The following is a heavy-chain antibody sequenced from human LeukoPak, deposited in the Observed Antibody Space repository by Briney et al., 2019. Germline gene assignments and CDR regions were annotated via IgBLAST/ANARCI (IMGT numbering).Heavy chain of an antibody. J-gene: IGHJ4*02. CDR1: LFTLTGYI. CDR3: ARDLEPYDDFWSGYYYGVGGGYYCDY. D-gene: IGHD3-3*01. V-gene: IGHV3-21*01. CDR2: IRISSRYL. Sequence: GCLRLSPAPSLFTLTGYIMNRVREAPGKGRGWVSSIRISSRYLYYTDSVKGRFTITRDNAKSSRYLKINSLGTEAMAVYYCARDLEPYDDFWSGYYYGVGGGYYCDYWGQGTLVTVSS.